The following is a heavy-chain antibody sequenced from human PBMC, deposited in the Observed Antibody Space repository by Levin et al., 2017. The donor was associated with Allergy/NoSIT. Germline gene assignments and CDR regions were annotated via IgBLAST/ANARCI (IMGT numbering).Heavy chain of an antibody. CDR3: ARGTGSAAAPFDY. CDR1: GGSLIGYY. J-gene: IGHJ4*02. Sequence: ASETLSLTCGVPGGSLIGYYWSWIRQPPGKGLEGIGEINHSGSTNYNPSLKSRATISLDRSKDQFSLRLTSVTPADTAVYYCARGTGSAAAPFDYWGQGTLVTVSS. V-gene: IGHV4-34*01. CDR2: INHSGST. D-gene: IGHD6-13*01.